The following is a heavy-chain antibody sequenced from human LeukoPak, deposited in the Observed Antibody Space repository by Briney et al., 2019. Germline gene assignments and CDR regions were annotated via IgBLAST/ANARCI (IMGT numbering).Heavy chain of an antibody. CDR2: IYTSGST. J-gene: IGHJ3*02. D-gene: IGHD3-3*01. V-gene: IGHV4-4*07. CDR3: ARDYNGADFWSGYDAFDI. CDR1: GGSISSYY. Sequence: SETLSLTCTVSGGSISSYYWSWIRQPAGKGLEWIGRIYTSGSTNYNPSLKSRVTMSVDTSKNQFSLKLSSVTAADTAVYYCARDYNGADFWSGYDAFDIWGQGTMVTVSS.